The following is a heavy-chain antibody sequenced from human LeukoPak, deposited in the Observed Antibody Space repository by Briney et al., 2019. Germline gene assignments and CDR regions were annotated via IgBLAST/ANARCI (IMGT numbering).Heavy chain of an antibody. Sequence: SETLSLTCNVSGGSISGYHWSWIRQPPGKGLEWLGYIYYSGSSNYNPSLKSRVTISADTSKNQFSLKLSSVTAADTAVYYCARVPRSYYYYYYMDVWGQGTTVTVSS. CDR2: IYYSGSS. CDR3: ARVPRSYYYYYYMDV. CDR1: GGSISGYH. J-gene: IGHJ6*03. V-gene: IGHV4-59*01.